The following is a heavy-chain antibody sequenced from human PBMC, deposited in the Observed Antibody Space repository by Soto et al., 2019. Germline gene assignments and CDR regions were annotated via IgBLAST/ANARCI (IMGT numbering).Heavy chain of an antibody. V-gene: IGHV1-69*12. CDR3: ARGDATKIVVTTYYAMDV. CDR1: GGSLSNFG. D-gene: IGHD3-22*01. J-gene: IGHJ6*02. Sequence: QVQLVQSGAEVKKPGSSEKVSCTASGGSLSNFGISWVRQAPGQGLEWMGAIIPVFGTPNYAQKFQDRVTINADESTTTVYMEVRSLTSEDTAVYYCARGDATKIVVTTYYAMDVWGQGTTVTVSS. CDR2: IIPVFGTP.